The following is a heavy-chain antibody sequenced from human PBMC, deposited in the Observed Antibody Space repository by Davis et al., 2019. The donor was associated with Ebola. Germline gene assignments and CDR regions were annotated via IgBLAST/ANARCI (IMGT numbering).Heavy chain of an antibody. D-gene: IGHD3-10*01. V-gene: IGHV4-34*01. Sequence: PSETLSLTCAVYGGSFSTYYWSWIRQPPGKGLEWIGEINHSGSTNYNPSLKSRVTISVDTSKNQFSLKLNSVTAADTAVYYCARDGTMVRGVDAAYYYGMDVWGQGTTVTVSS. CDR2: INHSGST. CDR3: ARDGTMVRGVDAAYYYGMDV. CDR1: GGSFSTYY. J-gene: IGHJ6*02.